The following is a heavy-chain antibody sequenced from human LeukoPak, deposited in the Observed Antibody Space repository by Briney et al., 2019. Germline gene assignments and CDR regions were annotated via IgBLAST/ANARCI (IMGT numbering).Heavy chain of an antibody. J-gene: IGHJ2*01. CDR1: GGSISSSNSY. CDR2: VFYSGSP. Sequence: SETLSLTCTVSGGSISSSNSYWGWIRQPPGQGLEWIGTVFYSGSPYYNPSLKTRVTISMDTSKNQFSLNLTSVTAADTAVYYCARGAFDLWGRGTLVTVSS. V-gene: IGHV4-39*07. CDR3: ARGAFDL.